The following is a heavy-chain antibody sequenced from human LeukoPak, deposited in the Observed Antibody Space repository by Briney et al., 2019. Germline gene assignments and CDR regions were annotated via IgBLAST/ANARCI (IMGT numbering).Heavy chain of an antibody. CDR2: ISGSGGST. V-gene: IGHV3-23*01. Sequence: PGGSLRLSCAASGFTFSSYDMSWVRQAPGKGLEWVSAISGSGGSTYYADSVKGRFTISRDNSKNTLYLQMNSLRDEDTAVYYCVSYVDTVRYDALDIWGQGTMVTVSS. J-gene: IGHJ3*02. CDR3: VSYVDTVRYDALDI. CDR1: GFTFSSYD. D-gene: IGHD5-18*01.